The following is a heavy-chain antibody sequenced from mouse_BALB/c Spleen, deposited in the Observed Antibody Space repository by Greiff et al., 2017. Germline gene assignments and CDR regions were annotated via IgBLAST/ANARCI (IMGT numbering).Heavy chain of an antibody. V-gene: IGHV1-77*01. CDR2: IYPGSGNT. Sequence: QVQLKQSGAELARPGASVKLSCKASGYTFTDYYINWVKQRTGQGLEWIGEIYPGSGNTYYNEKFKGKATLTADKSSSTAYMQLSSLTSEDSAVYFCARAYYYGSSYRYAMDYWGQGTSVTVSS. CDR3: ARAYYYGSSYRYAMDY. D-gene: IGHD1-1*01. CDR1: GYTFTDYY. J-gene: IGHJ4*01.